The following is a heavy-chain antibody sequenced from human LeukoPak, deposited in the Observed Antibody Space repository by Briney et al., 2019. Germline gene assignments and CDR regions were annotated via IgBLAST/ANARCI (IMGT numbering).Heavy chain of an antibody. J-gene: IGHJ4*02. Sequence: GESLKISCKGSGYSFNMYLIGWVRQMPGKGLEWMGIIYPGDSDTRYSPSFQGQVTISADKSISTPYLQWSSLKPSDTAMYYCTRAWSCSGVSCYAEDWGQGTLVTVSS. D-gene: IGHD2-15*01. V-gene: IGHV5-51*01. CDR1: GYSFNMYL. CDR3: TRAWSCSGVSCYAED. CDR2: IYPGDSDT.